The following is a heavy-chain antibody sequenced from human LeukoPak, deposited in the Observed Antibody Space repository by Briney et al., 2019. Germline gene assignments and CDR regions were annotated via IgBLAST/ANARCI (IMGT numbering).Heavy chain of an antibody. D-gene: IGHD3-22*01. J-gene: IGHJ1*01. CDR2: ISGSGGST. V-gene: IGHV3-23*01. CDR3: AKEYYYDSSGYYYPRAEYFQY. CDR1: GFTFSSYA. Sequence: GGSLRLSCAASGFTFSSYAMSWVRQAPGKGLEWVSAISGSGGSTYYADSVKGRFTISRDNSKNTLYLQMNSLRAEDTAVYYCAKEYYYDSSGYYYPRAEYFQYWGQGTLVTVSS.